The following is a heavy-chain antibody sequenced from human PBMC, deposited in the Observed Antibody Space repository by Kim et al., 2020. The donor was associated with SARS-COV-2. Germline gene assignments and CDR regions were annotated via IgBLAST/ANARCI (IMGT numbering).Heavy chain of an antibody. CDR1: GGSFSGYY. V-gene: IGHV4-34*01. CDR3: ARDNILTGYSLYYYYGMDV. D-gene: IGHD3-9*01. CDR2: INHSGST. Sequence: SETLSLTCAVYGGSFSGYYWSWIRQPPGKGLEWIGEINHSGSTNYNPSLKSRVTISVDTSKNQFSLKLSSVTAADTAVYYCARDNILTGYSLYYYYGMDVWGQGTTVTVSS. J-gene: IGHJ6*02.